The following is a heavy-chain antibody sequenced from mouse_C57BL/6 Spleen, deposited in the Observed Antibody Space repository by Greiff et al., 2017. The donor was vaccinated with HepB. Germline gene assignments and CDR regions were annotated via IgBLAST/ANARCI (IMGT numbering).Heavy chain of an antibody. Sequence: QVQLQQPGAELVKPGASVKLSCKASGYTFTSYWMHWVKQRPGQGLEWIGMIHPNSGSTNYNEKFKSKATLTVDKSSSTAYMQLSSLTSEDSAVYYCARHGISLYYAMDYWGQGTSVTVSS. D-gene: IGHD1-1*01. CDR1: GYTFTSYW. CDR2: IHPNSGST. V-gene: IGHV1-64*01. CDR3: ARHGISLYYAMDY. J-gene: IGHJ4*01.